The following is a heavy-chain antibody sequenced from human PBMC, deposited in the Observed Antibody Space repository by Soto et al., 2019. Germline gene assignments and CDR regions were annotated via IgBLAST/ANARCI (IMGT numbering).Heavy chain of an antibody. D-gene: IGHD1-26*01. J-gene: IGHJ4*02. CDR1: GFTFSSYA. CDR2: ISYDGSNK. Sequence: QVQLVESGGGVVQPGRSLRLSCAASGFTFSSYAMHWVRQAPGKGLEWVAVISYDGSNKYYADSVKGRFTISRDNSKNTLYLQMNSLRAEDTAVYYCARARSGSYGGDYWCQGTLVTVS. CDR3: ARARSGSYGGDY. V-gene: IGHV3-30-3*01.